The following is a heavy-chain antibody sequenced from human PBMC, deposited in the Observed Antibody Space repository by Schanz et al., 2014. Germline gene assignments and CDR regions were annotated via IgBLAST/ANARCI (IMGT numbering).Heavy chain of an antibody. Sequence: EVQLLESGGGLVQPGGSLKLSCAASGLIFSNYVMSWVRQAPGKGLEWVSSISGDHRNTFYADSVKGRFTISRDNSKSTLYVEMNSLRVEDTAVYYCAKDRSWDYDSSGYFDYWGQGTLVTVSS. CDR2: ISGDHRNT. V-gene: IGHV3-23*01. J-gene: IGHJ4*02. D-gene: IGHD3-22*01. CDR3: AKDRSWDYDSSGYFDY. CDR1: GLIFSNYV.